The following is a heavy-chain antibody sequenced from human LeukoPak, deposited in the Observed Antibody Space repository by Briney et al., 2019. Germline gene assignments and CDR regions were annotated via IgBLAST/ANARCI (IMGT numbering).Heavy chain of an antibody. CDR1: GYTFTSYG. V-gene: IGHV1-18*01. CDR3: ARASPPYSGSFREGFDY. CDR2: ISAYNGNT. D-gene: IGHD1-26*01. J-gene: IGHJ4*02. Sequence: EASVKVSCKASGYTFTSYGISWVRQAPGQGLEWMGWISAYNGNTNYAQKLQGRVTMTTDTSTSTAYMELRRLRSDDTAVYYCARASPPYSGSFREGFDYWGQGTLATVSS.